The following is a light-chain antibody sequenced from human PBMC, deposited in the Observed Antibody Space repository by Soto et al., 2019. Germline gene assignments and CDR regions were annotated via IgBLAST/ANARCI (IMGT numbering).Light chain of an antibody. J-gene: IGKJ1*01. CDR3: QQSYRFPKT. Sequence: DVQLTHAPSSLSASVGDSLTLTSRASQTVTSYLNWYQQKPGKAPKLLIYAASTLQSGVPSRFSGSGSGTEFTLTIISLQPEDFATYYCQQSYRFPKTFGRGTKVDIK. V-gene: IGKV1-39*01. CDR1: QTVTSY. CDR2: AAS.